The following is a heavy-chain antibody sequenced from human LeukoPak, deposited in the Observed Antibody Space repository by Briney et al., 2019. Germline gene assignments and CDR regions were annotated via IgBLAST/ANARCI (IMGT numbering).Heavy chain of an antibody. CDR3: AGGIFGVVINAFHI. CDR2: TYNSGST. CDR1: GGSISSYH. D-gene: IGHD3-3*01. Sequence: SETLSLTCTVSGGSISSYHWSWIRQPPGKGLEWIGDTYNSGSTNYNPFLKSRVAISVDTSKNQFSLKLTSVTAADTAVYYCAGGIFGVVINAFHIWGQGTMVTVSS. V-gene: IGHV4-59*01. J-gene: IGHJ3*02.